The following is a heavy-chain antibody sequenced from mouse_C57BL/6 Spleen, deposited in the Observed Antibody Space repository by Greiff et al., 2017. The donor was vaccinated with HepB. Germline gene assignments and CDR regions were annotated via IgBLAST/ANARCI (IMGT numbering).Heavy chain of an antibody. V-gene: IGHV1-80*01. D-gene: IGHD2-1*01. CDR2: IYPGDGDT. Sequence: QVQLQQPGAELVKPGASVKISCKASGYAFSSYWMNWVKQRPGKGLEWIGQIYPGDGDTNYNGKFKGKATLTADKSSSTAYMQLSSLTSEDSAVYFCALIYYGNPWFAYWGQGTLVTVSA. J-gene: IGHJ3*01. CDR3: ALIYYGNPWFAY. CDR1: GYAFSSYW.